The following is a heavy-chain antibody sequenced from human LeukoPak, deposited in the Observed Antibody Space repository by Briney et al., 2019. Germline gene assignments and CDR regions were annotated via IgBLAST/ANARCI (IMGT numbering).Heavy chain of an antibody. CDR1: GFTFSSYA. CDR2: ISGSGGST. D-gene: IGHD6-13*01. CDR3: AKVPYSSSYYWFDP. Sequence: GGSLRLSCAASGFTFSSYAMSWVRQAPGKGLEWVSAISGSGGSTYYADSVKGRFTISGDNSKNTLYLQMNSLRAEDTAVYYCAKVPYSSSYYWFDPWGQGTLVTVSS. V-gene: IGHV3-23*01. J-gene: IGHJ5*02.